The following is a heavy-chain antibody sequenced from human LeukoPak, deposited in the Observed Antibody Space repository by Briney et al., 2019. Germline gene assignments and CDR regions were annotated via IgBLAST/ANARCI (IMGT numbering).Heavy chain of an antibody. CDR2: IYYIGST. V-gene: IGHV4-31*03. J-gene: IGHJ5*02. Sequence: SQTLSLTCTVSGGSISSGGYYWSWIRQHPGKGLEWIGYIYYIGSTYYNPSLKRRVTISVDTSKNQFPLKLSSVTAADKAVYYCARAVRSTVHRGWFDPWGQGTLVTVSS. D-gene: IGHD4-17*01. CDR3: ARAVRSTVHRGWFDP. CDR1: GGSISSGGYY.